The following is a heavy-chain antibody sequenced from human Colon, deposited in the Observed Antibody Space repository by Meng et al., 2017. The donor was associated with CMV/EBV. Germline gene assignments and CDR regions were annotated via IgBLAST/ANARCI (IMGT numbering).Heavy chain of an antibody. Sequence: SGYSFSSSSIGWVRQMPGKGLEWMGIIYSGDSDTSYNPSFLGQVTISADKSISTAYLQWSSLQASDTAMYYCARVVAAAGPLNYFDSWGQGTLVTVSS. CDR3: ARVVAAAGPLNYFDS. D-gene: IGHD6-13*01. CDR1: GYSFSSSS. V-gene: IGHV5-51*01. J-gene: IGHJ4*02. CDR2: IYSGDSDT.